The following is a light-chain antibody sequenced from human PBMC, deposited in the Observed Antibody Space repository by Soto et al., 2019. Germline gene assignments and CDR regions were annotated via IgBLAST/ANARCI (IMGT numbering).Light chain of an antibody. CDR2: GAS. J-gene: IGKJ5*01. CDR3: QQRSNWPT. Sequence: EIVFTQSPGTLSLSPGERATLSCRASQSVSSSYLAWCQQKPGQAPRLLIYGASSRATGIPDRFSGSGSGTDFTLTISSLEPEDFAVYYCQQRSNWPTFGQGTRLEIK. CDR1: QSVSSSY. V-gene: IGKV3D-20*02.